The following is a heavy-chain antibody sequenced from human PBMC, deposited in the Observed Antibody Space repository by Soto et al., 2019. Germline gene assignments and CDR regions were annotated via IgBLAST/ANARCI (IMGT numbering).Heavy chain of an antibody. D-gene: IGHD6-13*01. V-gene: IGHV3-21*01. Sequence: GGSLRLSCAASGFTFSSYSMNWVRQAPGKGLEWVSSISSSSSYIYYADSVKGRFTISRDNAKNSLYLQMNSLRAEDTAVYYCARGLYSSSWYSVNWFDPWGQGTLVTAPQ. J-gene: IGHJ5*02. CDR1: GFTFSSYS. CDR3: ARGLYSSSWYSVNWFDP. CDR2: ISSSSSYI.